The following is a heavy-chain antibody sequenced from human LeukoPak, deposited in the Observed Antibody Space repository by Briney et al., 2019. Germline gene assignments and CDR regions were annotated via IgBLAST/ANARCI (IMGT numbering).Heavy chain of an antibody. CDR3: ARDFIYSSSFDY. J-gene: IGHJ4*02. CDR1: RYTFTGYY. V-gene: IGHV3-74*01. CDR2: INSDGSST. Sequence: PGASVKVSCKASRYTFTGYYMHWVRQAPGKGLVWVSRINSDGSSTSYADSVKGRFTISRDNAKNTLYLQMNSLRAEDTAVYYCARDFIYSSSFDYWGQGTLVTVSS. D-gene: IGHD6-13*01.